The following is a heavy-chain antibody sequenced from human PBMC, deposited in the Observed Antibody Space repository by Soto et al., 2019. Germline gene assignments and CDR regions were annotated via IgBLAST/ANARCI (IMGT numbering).Heavy chain of an antibody. J-gene: IGHJ3*02. V-gene: IGHV3-21*01. CDR1: GSTFSSYS. CDR2: ISSSSSYI. D-gene: IGHD2-2*01. CDR3: ARDRVLTKGYCSSTSCYGAFDI. Sequence: GGSLRLSCAASGSTFSSYSMNWVRQAPGKGLEWVSSISSSSSYIYYADSVKGRFTITRDKAKNSLYLQMNSLRAEDTAVYYCARDRVLTKGYCSSTSCYGAFDIWGQGTMVTVSS.